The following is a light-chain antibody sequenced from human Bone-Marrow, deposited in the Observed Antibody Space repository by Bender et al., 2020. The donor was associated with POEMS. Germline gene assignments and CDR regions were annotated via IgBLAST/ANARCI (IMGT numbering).Light chain of an antibody. CDR3: LAWDTATFVV. J-gene: IGLJ2*01. CDR2: QDT. V-gene: IGLV3-1*01. Sequence: SYELTQPPSVSVSPGQTATIACSGEKLTEKYTYWYQHKAGQSPVLVIYQDTKRPSGIPERFSASNSGNTATLTISGTQAVDEADYYCLAWDTATFVVFGGGTRLTVL. CDR1: KLTEKY.